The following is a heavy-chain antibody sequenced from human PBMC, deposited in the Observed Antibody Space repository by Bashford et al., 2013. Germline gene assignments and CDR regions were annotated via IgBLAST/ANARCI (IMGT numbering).Heavy chain of an antibody. Sequence: SETLSLTCTVSGGSISSYYWSWIRQPPGKGLEWIGYIYYSGSTNYNPSLKSRVTISVDTSKNQFSLKLSSVTAADTAVYYCARHLGAQAAFGPYYFDYWGQGTLVTVSS. CDR1: GGSISSYY. CDR2: IYYSGST. D-gene: IGHD2-15*01. V-gene: IGHV4-59*08. J-gene: IGHJ4*02. CDR3: ARHLGAQAAFGPYYFDY.